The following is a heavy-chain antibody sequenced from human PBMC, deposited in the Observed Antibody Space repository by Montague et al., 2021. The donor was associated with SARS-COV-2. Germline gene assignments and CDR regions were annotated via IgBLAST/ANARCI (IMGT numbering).Heavy chain of an antibody. J-gene: IGHJ3*02. V-gene: IGHV3-23*01. CDR2: ISGSGGST. CDR3: AKDRMWDHWGWDAFDI. CDR1: GFTFSNYA. Sequence: SLRLSCAASGFTFSNYAMSWVRQAPEKGLEWVSGISGSGGSTYYADSVKGRFTISRDNSKNTLYLQMNSLRAEDTAVYYCAKDRMWDHWGWDAFDIWGQGTMVTVSS. D-gene: IGHD7-27*01.